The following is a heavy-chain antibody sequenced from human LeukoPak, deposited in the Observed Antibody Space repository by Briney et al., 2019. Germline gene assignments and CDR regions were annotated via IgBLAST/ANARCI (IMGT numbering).Heavy chain of an antibody. CDR1: GYTFSDYY. D-gene: IGHD6-13*01. J-gene: IGHJ4*01. Sequence: ASVKVSCKASGYTFSDYYLHWVRQAPGQGLEWVGWINPNSGGTNFAQKFRGRVTMTRDTSITTAYMELTRRKSDDTAVYYCARGGVRTAASSLGYWGQGTLVTVSS. CDR3: ARGGVRTAASSLGY. CDR2: INPNSGGT. V-gene: IGHV1-2*02.